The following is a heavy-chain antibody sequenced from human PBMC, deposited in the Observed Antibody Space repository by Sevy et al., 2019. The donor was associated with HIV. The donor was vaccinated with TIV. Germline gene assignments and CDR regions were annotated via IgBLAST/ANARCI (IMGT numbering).Heavy chain of an antibody. CDR1: GYTFTGYY. J-gene: IGHJ5*02. CDR2: INPNSGGT. CDR3: ARDSKWRIVGDTANWFDP. V-gene: IGHV1-2*02. Sequence: ASVKVSCKASGYTFTGYYMHWVRQAPGQGLEWMGWINPNSGGTNYAQKFQGRVTMTRDTSISTAYMELSRLRSDDTAVYYCARDSKWRIVGDTANWFDPWGQGTLVTVSS. D-gene: IGHD1-26*01.